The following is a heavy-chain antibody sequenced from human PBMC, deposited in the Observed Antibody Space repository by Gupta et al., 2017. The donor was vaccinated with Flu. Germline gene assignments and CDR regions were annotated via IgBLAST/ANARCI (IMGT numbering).Heavy chain of an antibody. Sequence: HVHRVQSGAEVNKPRASVKVSSKTSGYTFTSIGISWVRQAPGQGLEWVGGSSGYNGKTTYEKKGHGRVTMTTETSKSTAYRELRTLRSEETVVEECAIDYIAAAGRKYDAFAIGGQGTIVTV. CDR1: GYTFTSIG. J-gene: IGHJ3*02. CDR3: AIDYIAAAGRKYDAFAI. V-gene: IGHV1-18*01. CDR2: SSGYNGKT. D-gene: IGHD6-13*01.